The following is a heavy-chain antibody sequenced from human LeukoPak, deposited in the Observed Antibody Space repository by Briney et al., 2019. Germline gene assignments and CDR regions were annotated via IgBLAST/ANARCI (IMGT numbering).Heavy chain of an antibody. CDR3: AREGQKAAFDI. CDR2: IHHSGST. Sequence: SETLSLTCAVYGGSFSGYYWNWIRQPPGKGLEWIGEIHHSGSTNYNPSLKSRVTISVDTSKNQFSLNLSSVTAADTAVYYCAREGQKAAFDIWAQGTMVTVPS. CDR1: GGSFSGYY. J-gene: IGHJ3*02. V-gene: IGHV4-34*01.